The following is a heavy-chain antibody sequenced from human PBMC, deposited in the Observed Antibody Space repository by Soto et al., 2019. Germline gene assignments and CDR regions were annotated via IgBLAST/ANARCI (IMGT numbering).Heavy chain of an antibody. V-gene: IGHV3-48*04. J-gene: IGHJ5*02. D-gene: IGHD6-13*01. Sequence: GGSLRLSCAASGFTFSSYSMNWVRQAPGKGLEWVSYISSSSSTIYYADSVKGRFTISRDNAKNSLYLQMNSLRAGDTAVYYCAREPPGYSSSWYEGDWFDPWGQGTLVTVSS. CDR2: ISSSSSTI. CDR3: AREPPGYSSSWYEGDWFDP. CDR1: GFTFSSYS.